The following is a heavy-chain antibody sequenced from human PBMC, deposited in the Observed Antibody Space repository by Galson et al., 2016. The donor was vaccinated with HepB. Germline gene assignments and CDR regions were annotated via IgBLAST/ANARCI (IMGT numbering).Heavy chain of an antibody. J-gene: IGHJ4*02. V-gene: IGHV3-23*01. D-gene: IGHD6-19*01. CDR1: GFIFSSYA. Sequence: SLRLSCAASGFIFSSYAMSWVRQTPGKGLEWVSGISGSGGSIYSADSVKGRFTISRDNSKNTLYLQMNSLRADDTAVYYCAKKSLVAGTATYVFDNWGQGTLVTVSS. CDR3: AKKSLVAGTATYVFDN. CDR2: ISGSGGSI.